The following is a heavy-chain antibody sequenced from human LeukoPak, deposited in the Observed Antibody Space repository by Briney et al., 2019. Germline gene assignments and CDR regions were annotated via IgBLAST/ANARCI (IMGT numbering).Heavy chain of an antibody. CDR3: ARGLTYYDIWSGHHPGSYYMDV. J-gene: IGHJ6*03. D-gene: IGHD3-3*01. CDR1: GYSISSGYY. V-gene: IGHV4-38-2*01. Sequence: SETLSLTCAVSGYSISSGYYWGWIRPPPGKGLEWIGSIYHSGSTYYNPSLKSRVTISVDTSKNEFSLKLSSVTASDTAVYYCARGLTYYDIWSGHHPGSYYMDVSGEGTTVTVSS. CDR2: IYHSGST.